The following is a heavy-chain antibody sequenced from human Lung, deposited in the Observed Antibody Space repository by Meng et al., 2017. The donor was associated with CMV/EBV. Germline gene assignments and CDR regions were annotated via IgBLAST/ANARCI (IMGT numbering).Heavy chain of an antibody. D-gene: IGHD2-15*01. V-gene: IGHV7-4-1*02. CDR3: ARLYCSGGSCYTIDY. CDR1: GYTFTSHA. CDR2: INTNTGNP. J-gene: IGHJ4*02. Sequence: VELVPSGAELKKPGASVKVSFNASGYTFTSHAMNWVRQAPGQGLEWMGWINTNTGNPTYAQGFTGRFVFSLDTSVSTAYLQISSLKAADTAVYYCARLYCSGGSCYTIDYWGQGTLVTVSS.